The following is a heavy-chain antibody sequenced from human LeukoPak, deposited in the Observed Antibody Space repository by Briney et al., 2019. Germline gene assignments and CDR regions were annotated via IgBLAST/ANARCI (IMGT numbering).Heavy chain of an antibody. CDR3: AKAKYGSGSYYNRNNWFDP. J-gene: IGHJ5*02. V-gene: IGHV4-34*01. Sequence: KPSETLSLTCAVYGGSFSGYYWSWIRQPPGKGLEWIGEINHSGSTNYNPSLKSRVTMSVDTSKNQFSLKLSSVTAADTAVYYCAKAKYGSGSYYNRNNWFDPWGQGTLVTVSS. D-gene: IGHD3-10*01. CDR2: INHSGST. CDR1: GGSFSGYY.